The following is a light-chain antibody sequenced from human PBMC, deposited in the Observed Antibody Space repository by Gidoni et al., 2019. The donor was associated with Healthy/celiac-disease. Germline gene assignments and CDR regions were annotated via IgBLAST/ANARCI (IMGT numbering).Light chain of an antibody. J-gene: IGKJ3*01. Sequence: EIVLTKAPATLPLSPGERATLSCRASQSVSSYLAWYQQKPGQAPRLLIYDASNRATGIPARFSGSGSGTDFTLTISSLEPEDFAVYYCQQRSNWPPGTFGPGTKVDIK. V-gene: IGKV3-11*01. CDR1: QSVSSY. CDR3: QQRSNWPPGT. CDR2: DAS.